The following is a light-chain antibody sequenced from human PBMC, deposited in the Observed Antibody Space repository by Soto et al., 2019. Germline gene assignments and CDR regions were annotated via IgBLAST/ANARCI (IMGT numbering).Light chain of an antibody. CDR1: QTISSW. V-gene: IGKV1-5*03. J-gene: IGKJ1*01. CDR2: KAS. CDR3: QQYNSYWK. Sequence: DIQMTQSPSTLSGSVGDRVTITCRASQTISSWLAWYQQKPGKAPKLLIYKASTLKSGVPSRFSGSGSGTEFTLTISSLQPDDFATYYCQQYNSYWKFGQGTKGDNK.